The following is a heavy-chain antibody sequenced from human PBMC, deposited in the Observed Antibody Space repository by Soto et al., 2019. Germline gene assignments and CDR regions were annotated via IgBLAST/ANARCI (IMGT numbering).Heavy chain of an antibody. CDR3: AKPEEVVRGFDF. CDR2: ISGTGGAA. V-gene: IGHV3-23*01. D-gene: IGHD3-10*01. CDR1: GFTFGHSA. J-gene: IGHJ4*02. Sequence: GGSLRLSCAASGFTFGHSAMSWVRQAPGKGLEWVAAISGTGGAAYYADSVKGRFTISRDNSRNTLFLQMNSLRVDDTAIYHCAKPEEVVRGFDFWGLGTLVTAPQ.